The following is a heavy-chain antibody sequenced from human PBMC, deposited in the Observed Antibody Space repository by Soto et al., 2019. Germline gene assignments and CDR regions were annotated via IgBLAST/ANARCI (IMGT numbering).Heavy chain of an antibody. Sequence: QVQLVESGGGVVQPGRSLRLSCAASGFTFSSYGMHCVRQAPGKGLEWVAVIWYDGSNKYYADSVKGRFTISRDNSKNTLYLQMNSLRAEDTAVYYGARDLSGYDPPAYWGQGTLVTVSS. J-gene: IGHJ4*02. D-gene: IGHD5-12*01. CDR2: IWYDGSNK. V-gene: IGHV3-33*01. CDR1: GFTFSSYG. CDR3: ARDLSGYDPPAY.